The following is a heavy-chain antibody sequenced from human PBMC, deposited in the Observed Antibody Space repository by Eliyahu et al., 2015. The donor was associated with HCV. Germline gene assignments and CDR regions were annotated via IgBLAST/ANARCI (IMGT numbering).Heavy chain of an antibody. CDR1: GFTVSSYX. V-gene: IGHV3-53*02. CDR3: ARGKNV. J-gene: IGHJ6*04. CDR2: INSAGST. Sequence: EVQLVETGGDLIQPGGSLXLSCAASGFTVSSYXMSWVPQGPGKGLGWVSFINSAGSTYYADSVKGRFTISRDNSKNTLYLQMNSLRAEDTAMYYCARGKNVWGKGTTVTVSS.